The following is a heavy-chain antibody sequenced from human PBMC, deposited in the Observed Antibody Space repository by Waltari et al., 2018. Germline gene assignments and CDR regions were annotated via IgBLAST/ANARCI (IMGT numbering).Heavy chain of an antibody. CDR2: YYSGST. D-gene: IGHD6-13*01. J-gene: IGHJ1*01. Sequence: QVPLQESGPGLVKPSETLSLPCTVSTGSIRSYSWAWIRQPPGKGLEWIGYYSGSTNYNPSLKSRVTISIDTSRNQFSLRLSSVTAADTAVYYCATYSSTWDYFQHWGQGTLVTVSS. CDR3: ATYSSTWDYFQH. CDR1: TGSIRSYS. V-gene: IGHV4-59*13.